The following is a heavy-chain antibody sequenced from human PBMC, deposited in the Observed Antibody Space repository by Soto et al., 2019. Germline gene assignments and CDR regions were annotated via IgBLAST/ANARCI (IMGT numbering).Heavy chain of an antibody. CDR1: GYTFTTYY. Sequence: QVQLVQSGAEVKNPGASVKVSCKASGYTFTTYYLHWLRQARGQGLEWMGIITPSSGSTRYEQKFQDRVTMTSDTSTTTVYMELSSLSSEDTAVYYCASAVSTKTAPIDYWGQGTLVTVSS. D-gene: IGHD4-17*01. J-gene: IGHJ4*02. V-gene: IGHV1-46*01. CDR2: ITPSSGST. CDR3: ASAVSTKTAPIDY.